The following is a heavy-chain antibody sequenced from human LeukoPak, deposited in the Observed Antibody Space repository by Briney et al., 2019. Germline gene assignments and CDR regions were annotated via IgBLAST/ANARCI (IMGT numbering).Heavy chain of an antibody. J-gene: IGHJ6*02. Sequence: SETLSLTCTVSGGSISSYYWSWIRQPPGKGLEWIGYIYYSGSTNYNPSLKSRVTISVDTSKNQFSLKLSSVTAADTAVYYCARVPGIAVAGTYYYYYGMDVWSQGTTVTVSS. D-gene: IGHD6-19*01. CDR3: ARVPGIAVAGTYYYYYGMDV. V-gene: IGHV4-59*01. CDR1: GGSISSYY. CDR2: IYYSGST.